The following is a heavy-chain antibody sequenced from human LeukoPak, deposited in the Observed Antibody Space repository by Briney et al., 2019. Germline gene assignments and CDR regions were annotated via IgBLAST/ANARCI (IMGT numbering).Heavy chain of an antibody. D-gene: IGHD5-12*01. Sequence: GGSLRLSCAASGFTFSTYGMIWVRQAPGKGLEWLSYISSSSDSIKYADSVKGRFTSSRDNAENSLYLQMNSLRAEDTAVYYCAKSRIGFSGQLDHWGQGALITVSS. CDR3: AKSRIGFSGQLDH. CDR1: GFTFSTYG. V-gene: IGHV3-48*04. J-gene: IGHJ4*02. CDR2: ISSSSDSI.